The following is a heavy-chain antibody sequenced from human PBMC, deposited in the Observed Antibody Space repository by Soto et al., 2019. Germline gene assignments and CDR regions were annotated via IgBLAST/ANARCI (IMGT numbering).Heavy chain of an antibody. V-gene: IGHV1-58*01. CDR3: AAIRGGYVWGSYRQPDAFDI. J-gene: IGHJ3*02. CDR1: GFTFTSSA. CDR2: IVVGSGNT. D-gene: IGHD3-16*02. Sequence: ASVKVSCKASGFTFTSSAVQWVRQARGQRLEWIGWIVVGSGNTNYAQKFQERVTITRDMSTSTAYMELSSLRSEDTAVYYCAAIRGGYVWGSYRQPDAFDIWGQGTMVTVSS.